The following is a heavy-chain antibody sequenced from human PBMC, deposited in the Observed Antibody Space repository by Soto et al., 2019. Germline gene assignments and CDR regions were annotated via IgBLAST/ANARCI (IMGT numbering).Heavy chain of an antibody. J-gene: IGHJ4*02. Sequence: SDTLSLTCTLSGGSISSYYWSWIRQPPGKGLEWIGYIYYTGLSNSNPSLNSRVTMSVDTSKNQFSLKLSSVTAADTAVYYCASHSSHWPFFDFWGQGTLVTVS. D-gene: IGHD6-13*01. CDR2: IYYTGLS. CDR3: ASHSSHWPFFDF. V-gene: IGHV4-59*01. CDR1: GGSISSYY.